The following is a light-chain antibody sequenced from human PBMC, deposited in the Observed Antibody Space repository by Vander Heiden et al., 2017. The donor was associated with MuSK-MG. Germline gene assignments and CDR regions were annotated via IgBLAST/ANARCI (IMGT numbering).Light chain of an antibody. V-gene: IGKV3-20*01. Sequence: ALTQSPGTLSLSPGERATLSCRASQTVSSNYLAWYTQRPGQAPRDLIYSASRRATGIPDRFSGSGSGTDFTFTITRLEPEDFAVYYCQQYSSSPRTFGRGTKVEI. CDR3: QQYSSSPRT. CDR2: SAS. J-gene: IGKJ1*01. CDR1: QTVSSNY.